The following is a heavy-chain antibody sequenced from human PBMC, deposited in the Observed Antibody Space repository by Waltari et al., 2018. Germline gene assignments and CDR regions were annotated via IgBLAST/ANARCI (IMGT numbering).Heavy chain of an antibody. V-gene: IGHV3-48*01. CDR1: SFTFSSYS. CDR3: ARDGLGSSWYNYFDY. Sequence: EVQLVESGGGLVQPGGSLRLSCAASSFTFSSYSMNWIRQAPGKGLEWVSYISSSSSTIYYADSVKGRFTISRDNAKNSLFLQMNSLRAEDTAVYYCARDGLGSSWYNYFDYWGQGTLVTVSS. D-gene: IGHD6-13*01. J-gene: IGHJ4*02. CDR2: ISSSSSTI.